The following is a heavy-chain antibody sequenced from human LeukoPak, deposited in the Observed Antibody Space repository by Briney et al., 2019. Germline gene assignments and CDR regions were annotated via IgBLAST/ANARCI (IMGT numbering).Heavy chain of an antibody. D-gene: IGHD3-22*01. CDR1: GGSFSGYY. CDR2: INHSGST. Sequence: PSETLSLTCAVYGGSFSGYYWSWIRQPTGKGLEWIGEINHSGSTNYNPSLKSRVTISVDTSKNQFSLKLSSVTVADTAVYYCARGRWYYYYDSSGYYPYYFAYWGQGTLVTVSS. CDR3: ARGRWYYYYDSSGYYPYYFAY. V-gene: IGHV4-34*01. J-gene: IGHJ4*02.